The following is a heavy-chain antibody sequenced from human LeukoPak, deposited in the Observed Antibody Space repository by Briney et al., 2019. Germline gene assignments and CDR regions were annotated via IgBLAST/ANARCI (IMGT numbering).Heavy chain of an antibody. CDR3: VRLRWDAVMGFDY. CDR1: GFTFSSYG. D-gene: IGHD5-18*01. V-gene: IGHV3-33*01. CDR2: IWYDENNK. Sequence: GGSLRLSCAASGFTFSSYGMHWVRQAPGKGLEWVAVIWYDENNKYYADSVKGRFTISRDNSKNTLYLQMNSLRAEDTAVYYCVRLRWDAVMGFDYWGQGALVTVSS. J-gene: IGHJ4*02.